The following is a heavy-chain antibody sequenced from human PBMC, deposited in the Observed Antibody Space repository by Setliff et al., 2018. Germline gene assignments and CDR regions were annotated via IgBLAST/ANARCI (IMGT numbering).Heavy chain of an antibody. V-gene: IGHV5-51*01. CDR1: GYTFTTYW. CDR3: ARRAVTAEYFQH. CDR2: IYPGDSDT. D-gene: IGHD4-17*01. J-gene: IGHJ1*01. Sequence: GESLKISCKGSGYTFTTYWIGWVRQMPGKGLEWMGIIYPGDSDTRYSPSFQGQVTISADKSISTAYLQLSSLKASDTAIYYCARRAVTAEYFQHWGHGTLVTVSS.